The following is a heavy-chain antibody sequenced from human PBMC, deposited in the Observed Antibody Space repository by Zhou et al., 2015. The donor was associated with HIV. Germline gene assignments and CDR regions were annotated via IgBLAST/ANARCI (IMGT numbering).Heavy chain of an antibody. Sequence: QVQLVQSGAEVKKPGASVKVSCKLSEGTFGSYGISWVRQAPGHGLEWMGGITPVLGTSKYAQQFQGRVSITADRSTYTAYMELRSLGFEDTAVYYCARDRGGATRPGWRYFDLWGRGTPVTVSS. D-gene: IGHD6-6*01. CDR2: ITPVLGTS. J-gene: IGHJ2*01. V-gene: IGHV1-69*06. CDR1: EGTFGSYG. CDR3: ARDRGGATRPGWRYFDL.